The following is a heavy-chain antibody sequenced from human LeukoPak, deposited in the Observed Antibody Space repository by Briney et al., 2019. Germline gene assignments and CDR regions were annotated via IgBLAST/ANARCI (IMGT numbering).Heavy chain of an antibody. CDR2: INHSGST. V-gene: IGHV4-34*01. Sequence: PSETLSLTCAVYGGSFSGYYWSWIRQPPGKGLEWIGEINHSGSTNYNPSLKSRVTISVDTSKNQFSLKLSSVTAADTAVYYCARGRYYYDSSGYFVRGRRDYYYYYMDVWGKGTTVTVSS. J-gene: IGHJ6*03. CDR3: ARGRYYYDSSGYFVRGRRDYYYYYMDV. CDR1: GGSFSGYY. D-gene: IGHD3-22*01.